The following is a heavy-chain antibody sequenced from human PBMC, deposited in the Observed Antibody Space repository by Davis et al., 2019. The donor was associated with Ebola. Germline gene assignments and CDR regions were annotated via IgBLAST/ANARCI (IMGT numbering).Heavy chain of an antibody. CDR1: GFTFSDYY. D-gene: IGHD4-17*01. Sequence: PGGSLRLSCAASGFTFSDYYMTWIRQAPGKGLEWVSYISGSGSTIYYADSVKGRFTISRDNAKNSLYLQMNSLRAEDTAVYHCALAHTVTTDYWGQGTLVTVSS. CDR3: ALAHTVTTDY. V-gene: IGHV3-11*04. CDR2: ISGSGSTI. J-gene: IGHJ4*02.